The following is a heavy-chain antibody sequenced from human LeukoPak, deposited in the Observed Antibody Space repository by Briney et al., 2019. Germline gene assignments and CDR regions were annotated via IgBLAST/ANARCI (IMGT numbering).Heavy chain of an antibody. Sequence: GGSLRLSCAASGSTVSSNYMSWVRQAPGKGLEWVSVIYSGGSTYYADSVKGRFTISRDNSKNTLYLQMNSLRAEDTAVYYCARVVGATAAEYFQHWGQGTLVTVSS. CDR3: ARVVGATAAEYFQH. V-gene: IGHV3-53*01. D-gene: IGHD1-26*01. J-gene: IGHJ1*01. CDR2: IYSGGST. CDR1: GSTVSSNY.